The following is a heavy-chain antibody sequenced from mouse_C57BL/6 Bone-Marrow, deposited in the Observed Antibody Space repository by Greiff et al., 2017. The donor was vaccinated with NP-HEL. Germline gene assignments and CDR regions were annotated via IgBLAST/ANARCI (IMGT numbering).Heavy chain of an antibody. V-gene: IGHV14-4*01. CDR1: GFNIKDDY. Sequence: VQLQQSGAELVRPGASVKLSCTASGFNIKDDYMHWVKKRPEQGLEWIGWIDPENGDTEYASKFQGKATITADTSSNTAYLQLSSLTSEDTAVYYCTSFYYYGSSYGYWGQGTTLTVSS. D-gene: IGHD1-1*01. CDR2: IDPENGDT. CDR3: TSFYYYGSSYGY. J-gene: IGHJ2*01.